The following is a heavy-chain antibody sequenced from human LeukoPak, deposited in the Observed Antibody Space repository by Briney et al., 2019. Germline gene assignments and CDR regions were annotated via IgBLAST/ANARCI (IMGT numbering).Heavy chain of an antibody. V-gene: IGHV3-15*01. Sequence: GGSLRLSCAASGLSLGNAWMSWVRQVPGKGLEWLGRIRAKVDGGTVDYAAPVKGRFTISRDESENTLYLHLTSLKIGDAAVYYCTTLGGDNWFDWYFDLWGRGTLVTVSS. D-gene: IGHD1-1*01. CDR3: TTLGGDNWFDWYFDL. CDR2: IRAKVDGGTV. J-gene: IGHJ2*01. CDR1: GLSLGNAW.